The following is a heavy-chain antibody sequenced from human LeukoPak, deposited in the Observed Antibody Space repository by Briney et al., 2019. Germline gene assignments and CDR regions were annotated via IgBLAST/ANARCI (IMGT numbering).Heavy chain of an antibody. CDR1: RYTFTGYY. D-gene: IGHD3-10*01. CDR3: ARGGAYYDGSGSYYNPPYFFDY. J-gene: IGHJ4*02. V-gene: IGHV1-2*02. Sequence: ASVKVSCKASRYTFTGYYIHWVRQAPGQGLEWMGWINPNSGDTNYAQKFQGRVTMTRDTSISTAYMELSRLRSDDTAVYYCARGGAYYDGSGSYYNPPYFFDYWGQGTLVTVSS. CDR2: INPNSGDT.